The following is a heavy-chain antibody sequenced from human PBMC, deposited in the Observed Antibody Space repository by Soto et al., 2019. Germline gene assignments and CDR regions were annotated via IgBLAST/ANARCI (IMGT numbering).Heavy chain of an antibody. J-gene: IGHJ5*02. Sequence: PGASLKISCKGFGYTFTTFWIGWVRQMPGEGLEWMGIIYPGDSDARYSPSFEGQVTMSVDKSISTAYLQWSSLKASDSAMYYCARGYCTTSICDPWFDPWGQGTLVTV. CDR3: ARGYCTTSICDPWFDP. V-gene: IGHV5-51*01. CDR2: IYPGDSDA. CDR1: GYTFTTFW. D-gene: IGHD2-8*01.